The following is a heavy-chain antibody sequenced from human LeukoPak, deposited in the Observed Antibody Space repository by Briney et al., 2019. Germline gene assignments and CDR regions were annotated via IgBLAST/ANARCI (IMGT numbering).Heavy chain of an antibody. J-gene: IGHJ4*02. Sequence: PSETLSLTCTVSGGSISSDRFYWTWVRQPAGKGLEWIGRIKGSITNYNPSLKSRVKISVDTSTNQFSLKLNSLTAADTAVYYCARVPDWTYAADYWGQGTLVTVSS. V-gene: IGHV4-61*02. CDR1: GGSISSDRFY. D-gene: IGHD3/OR15-3a*01. CDR2: IKGSIT. CDR3: ARVPDWTYAADY.